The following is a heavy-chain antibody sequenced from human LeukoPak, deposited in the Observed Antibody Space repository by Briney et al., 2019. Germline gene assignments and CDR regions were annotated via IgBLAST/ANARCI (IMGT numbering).Heavy chain of an antibody. CDR1: GGSISSGDYY. Sequence: SETLSLTCTVSGGSISSGDYYWSWIRHPPGKRLEWIGYIYYSGSTYYNPSLKSRVTISVDTSKNQFSLKLSSVTAADTAVYYCARASQYDSSGYYTNALYYYYMDVWGKGTTVTVSS. CDR3: ARASQYDSSGYYTNALYYYYMDV. V-gene: IGHV4-30-4*08. J-gene: IGHJ6*03. D-gene: IGHD3-22*01. CDR2: IYYSGST.